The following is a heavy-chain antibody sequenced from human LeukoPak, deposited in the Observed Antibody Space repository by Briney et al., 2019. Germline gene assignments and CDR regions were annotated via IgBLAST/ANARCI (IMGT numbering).Heavy chain of an antibody. CDR1: GFTFSNYG. V-gene: IGHV3-30*02. D-gene: IGHD1-26*01. CDR3: AKQFVATGGYYYYCMDV. CDR2: IRYDGSNK. J-gene: IGHJ6*03. Sequence: PGGSLRLSCAVSGFTFSNYGMHWVRQAPGKGLEWVAFIRYDGSNKYYADSVKGRFTISRDNSKNTLYLQMNSLRAEDTAVYYCAKQFVATGGYYYYCMDVWGKGTTVTVSS.